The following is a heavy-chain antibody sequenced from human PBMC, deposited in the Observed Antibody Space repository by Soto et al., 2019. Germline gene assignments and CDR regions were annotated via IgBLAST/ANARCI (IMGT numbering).Heavy chain of an antibody. J-gene: IGHJ4*02. CDR2: ISGTGGTT. CDR3: AKGGLYYYATSGYGAHFFDY. CDR1: GFTFSSYA. D-gene: IGHD3-22*01. Sequence: GGSLRLSCAASGFTFSSYAVSWVRQAPEKGLEWVSVISGTGGTTYYADSVKGRFTISRDNSKNTLYLQMNSLRAEDTDIYHCAKGGLYYYATSGYGAHFFDYWGRGSLVTVSS. V-gene: IGHV3-23*01.